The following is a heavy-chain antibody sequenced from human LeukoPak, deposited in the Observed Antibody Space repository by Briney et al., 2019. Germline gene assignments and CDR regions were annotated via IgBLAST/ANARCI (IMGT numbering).Heavy chain of an antibody. J-gene: IGHJ6*03. V-gene: IGHV1-46*01. D-gene: IGHD1-1*01. CDR2: INPSGGST. CDR3: AKDGHHWRRGHYMDV. CDR1: GYTFTSYY. Sequence: ASVKVSCKASGYTFTSYYMHWVRQAPGEGLEWMGIINPSGGSTTYAQKFQGRVTMTRDMSTSTVYMDLSSLRAEDTAVYYCAKDGHHWRRGHYMDVWGKGTTVTISS.